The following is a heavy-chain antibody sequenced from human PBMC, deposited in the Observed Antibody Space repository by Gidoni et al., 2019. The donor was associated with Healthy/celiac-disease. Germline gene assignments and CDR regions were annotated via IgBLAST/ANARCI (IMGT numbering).Heavy chain of an antibody. V-gene: IGHV3-33*01. D-gene: IGHD3-10*01. CDR1: GFTFSSYG. CDR3: ARDGRGLLWFGELLPYYFDY. Sequence: QVQLVESGGGVVQPGRSLRLSCAASGFTFSSYGMHWVRQAPGKGLEWVAVIWYDGSNKYYADSVKGRFTISRDNSKNTLYLQMNSLRAEDTAVYYCARDGRGLLWFGELLPYYFDYWGQGTLVTVSS. J-gene: IGHJ4*02. CDR2: IWYDGSNK.